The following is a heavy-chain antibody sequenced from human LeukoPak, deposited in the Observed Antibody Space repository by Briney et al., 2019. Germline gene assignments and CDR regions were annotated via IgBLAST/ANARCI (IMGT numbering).Heavy chain of an antibody. CDR2: ISATASNT. CDR3: ARDWYNSLNYFDY. CDR1: GFTFSSYA. J-gene: IGHJ4*02. Sequence: PGESLRLSCAASGFTFSSYAMSWVRQAPGKGLEWVSAISATASNTYYADSVKGRFTISRDNSNSTLYLQMNSLRVDDTAVYYCARDWYNSLNYFDYWGQGSLVTVSS. V-gene: IGHV3-23*01. D-gene: IGHD1-1*01.